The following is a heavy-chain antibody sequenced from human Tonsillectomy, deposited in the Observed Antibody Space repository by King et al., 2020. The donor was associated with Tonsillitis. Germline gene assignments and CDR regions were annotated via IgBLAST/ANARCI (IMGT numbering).Heavy chain of an antibody. J-gene: IGHJ4*02. Sequence: VQLVESGGGLIQPGRSLRLSCAASGFTVSSNYMSWVRQAPGKGLEWVSVIYSGGSTNYADSVKGRFIISRDTSKNTLYLQMNFLRAEDTAVYYCARVVPAANFDFWGQGTLVTVSS. CDR1: GFTVSSNY. V-gene: IGHV3-53*01. D-gene: IGHD2-2*01. CDR2: IYSGGST. CDR3: ARVVPAANFDF.